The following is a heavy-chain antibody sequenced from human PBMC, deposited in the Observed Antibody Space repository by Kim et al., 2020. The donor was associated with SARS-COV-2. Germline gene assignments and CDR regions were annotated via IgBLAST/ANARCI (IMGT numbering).Heavy chain of an antibody. Sequence: QKFQGRVTMTRDTSTSTVYMELSSLRSEDTAVYYCARRRGGARAEYYFDYWGQGTLVTVSS. D-gene: IGHD3-10*01. CDR3: ARRRGGARAEYYFDY. V-gene: IGHV1-46*01. J-gene: IGHJ4*02.